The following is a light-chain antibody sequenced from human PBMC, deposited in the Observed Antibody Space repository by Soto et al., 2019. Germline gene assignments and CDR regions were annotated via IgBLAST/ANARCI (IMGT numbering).Light chain of an antibody. J-gene: IGLJ2*01. Sequence: QSALTQPASVSGSPGQSITISCTGTSSDVGGYNLVSWYQQHPGKAPKLMIYEGSKRPSGVSNRFSGSKSGNTASLTISGLQAEDEADYYCCLYAGSSTLVFGGGTKLTVL. CDR2: EGS. CDR3: CLYAGSSTLV. CDR1: SSDVGGYNL. V-gene: IGLV2-23*01.